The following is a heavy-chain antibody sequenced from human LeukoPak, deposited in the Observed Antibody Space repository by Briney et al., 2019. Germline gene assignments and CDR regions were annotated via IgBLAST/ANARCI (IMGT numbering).Heavy chain of an antibody. D-gene: IGHD6-13*01. V-gene: IGHV3-30-3*01. Sequence: PGGSLRLSCAASGFTFSSCPMHWVRQAPGKGLEWVAVISYDGSKNYYGDSVKGRFTISRDNSKNTLYLQMNSLRAEETAVYFCARGKFSSSGYYFDYWGQGTLVTVSS. CDR1: GFTFSSCP. CDR2: ISYDGSKN. J-gene: IGHJ4*02. CDR3: ARGKFSSSGYYFDY.